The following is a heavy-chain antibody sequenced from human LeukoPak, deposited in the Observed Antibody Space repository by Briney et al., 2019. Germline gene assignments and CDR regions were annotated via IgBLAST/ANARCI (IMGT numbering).Heavy chain of an antibody. CDR3: ARDGGHDYVSS. V-gene: IGHV4-39*07. CDR2: IYYSGST. J-gene: IGHJ4*02. Sequence: PSETPPLTCTVSVGSISSSSYYWGWIRQPPGKGLEWIGSIYYSGSTYYNPSLKSRVTISVDTSKNQFSLKLSSVTAADTAVYYCARDGGHDYVSSWGQGTLVTVSS. D-gene: IGHD3-16*01. CDR1: VGSISSSSYY.